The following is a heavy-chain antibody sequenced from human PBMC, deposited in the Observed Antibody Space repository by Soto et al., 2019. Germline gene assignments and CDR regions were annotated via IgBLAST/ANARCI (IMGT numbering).Heavy chain of an antibody. CDR1: GFSFHEYT. CDR2: IYGAASGI. Sequence: QSGGSLRLSCAASGFSFHEYTMNWVRQAPGKGLEWVSGIYGAASGIYYADSVKGRFTISRDNSRNTVYLQMNNLRAEDTAVYYCAKDRHPDGVWDIDWWGQGARVTVSS. D-gene: IGHD4-17*01. J-gene: IGHJ4*02. V-gene: IGHV3-23*01. CDR3: AKDRHPDGVWDIDW.